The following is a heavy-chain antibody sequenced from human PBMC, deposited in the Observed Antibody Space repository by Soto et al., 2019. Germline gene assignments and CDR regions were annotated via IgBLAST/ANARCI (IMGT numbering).Heavy chain of an antibody. V-gene: IGHV4-39*01. CDR2: IYYSGST. D-gene: IGHD2-15*01. CDR3: ARVQPAVAAHP. CDR1: GASTSTYY. J-gene: IGHJ5*02. Sequence: SDTLSLTCTVSGASTSTYYWSWIRPPPGKGLEWIGSIYYSGSTYYNPSLKSRVTISVDTSKNQFSLKLSSVTAADTAVYYCARVQPAVAAHPWGQGTLVTVSS.